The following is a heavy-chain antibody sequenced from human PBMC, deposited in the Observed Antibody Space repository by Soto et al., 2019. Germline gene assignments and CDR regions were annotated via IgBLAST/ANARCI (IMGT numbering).Heavy chain of an antibody. D-gene: IGHD6-19*01. Sequence: SETLSLTCAVSGGSIRGYYWSWIRQPPGKGLEWIGYIYYSGSTNYNPSLKSRVTISVDTSKNQFSLKLSSVTAADTAVYYCARGVAGPLHWFDPWGQGTLVTVS. CDR2: IYYSGST. V-gene: IGHV4-59*08. CDR3: ARGVAGPLHWFDP. CDR1: GGSIRGYY. J-gene: IGHJ5*02.